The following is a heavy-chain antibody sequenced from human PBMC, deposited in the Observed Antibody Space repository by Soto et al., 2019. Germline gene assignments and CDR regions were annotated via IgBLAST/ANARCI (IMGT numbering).Heavy chain of an antibody. CDR1: GIILSDTW. V-gene: IGHV3-15*04. Sequence: EAHLVESGGGLVQAGGSLRLSCAASGIILSDTWMNWVRQAPGKGLEWVGRLESTESGGATDFASTVKGRFTVSRDDSKNTLSLHMTSLQPEDTALYYCVAESHVTPYDFENWGQGALVTVSS. CDR3: VAESHVTPYDFEN. D-gene: IGHD5-12*01. J-gene: IGHJ4*02. CDR2: LESTESGGAT.